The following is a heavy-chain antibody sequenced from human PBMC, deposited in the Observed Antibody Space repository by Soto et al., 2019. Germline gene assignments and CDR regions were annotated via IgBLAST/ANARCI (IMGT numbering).Heavy chain of an antibody. J-gene: IGHJ4*02. D-gene: IGHD2-21*01. Sequence: QVQLQESGPGLVKPSETLSLTCTVSGGSISSYYWSWIRQPPGKGLEWIGYIYYSGSTNYNPSLKSRVTISVDTSKNPFSLKLSSVTAADPAVYYCASRWGGTFDYWGQGTLVTVSS. V-gene: IGHV4-59*01. CDR2: IYYSGST. CDR1: GGSISSYY. CDR3: ASRWGGTFDY.